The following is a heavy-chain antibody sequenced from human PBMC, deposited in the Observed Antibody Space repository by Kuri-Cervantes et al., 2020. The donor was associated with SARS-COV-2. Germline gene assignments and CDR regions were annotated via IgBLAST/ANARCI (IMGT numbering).Heavy chain of an antibody. CDR1: GSTFSSYG. CDR2: IWYGGSNK. Sequence: GGSLRLSCAASGSTFSSYGMHWVRQAPGKGLEWVAVIWYGGSNKYYADSVKGRFTISRDNSKNTLYLQMNSLRAEDTAVYYCAKDYSSSSDWYFDLWGRGTLVTVSS. D-gene: IGHD6-6*01. V-gene: IGHV3-30*02. J-gene: IGHJ2*01. CDR3: AKDYSSSSDWYFDL.